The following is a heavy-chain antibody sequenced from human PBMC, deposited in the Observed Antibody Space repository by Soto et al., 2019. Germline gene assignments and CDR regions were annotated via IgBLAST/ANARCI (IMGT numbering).Heavy chain of an antibody. Sequence: EVQLVETGGGLIQPGGSLRLSCAASGFTVSSNYMSWVRQAPGKGLEWVSVIYSGGSTYYADSVKGRFTISRDNSKNTLYLQMNSLRAEDTAVYYCARDHKQWLVDGFYYGMDVWGQGTTVTVSS. CDR2: IYSGGST. CDR1: GFTVSSNY. CDR3: ARDHKQWLVDGFYYGMDV. V-gene: IGHV3-53*02. D-gene: IGHD6-19*01. J-gene: IGHJ6*02.